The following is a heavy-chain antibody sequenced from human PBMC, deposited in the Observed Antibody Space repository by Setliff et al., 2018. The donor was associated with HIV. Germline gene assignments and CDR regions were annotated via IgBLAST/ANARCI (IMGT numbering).Heavy chain of an antibody. CDR1: GFTLSSYW. D-gene: IGHD6-13*01. Sequence: PGGSLRLSCAASGFTLSSYWMHWVRQAPGKGLVWVSYISSSSGTIYYADSVKGRFTISRDNAKMYLHMNSLRAEGTAVYYCARDRRGSSRFYFDYWGQGTLVTVSS. CDR3: ARDRRGSSRFYFDY. V-gene: IGHV3-48*01. J-gene: IGHJ4*02. CDR2: ISSSSGTI.